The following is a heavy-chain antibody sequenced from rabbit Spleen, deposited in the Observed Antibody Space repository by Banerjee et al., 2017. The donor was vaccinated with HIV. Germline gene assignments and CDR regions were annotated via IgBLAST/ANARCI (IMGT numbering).Heavy chain of an antibody. CDR1: GFSFSGYAY. D-gene: IGHD3-1*01. V-gene: IGHV1S45*01. CDR2: IYADISGST. Sequence: QEQLEESGGDLVKPEGSLTLTCTASGFSFSGYAYMCWVRQAPGKGLEWIACIYADISGSTYYASWARGRFTISGTSSTTVTLQLTSLTAADTATYFCARSIDYGGHYGMDLWGPGTLVTVS. CDR3: ARSIDYGGHYGMDL. J-gene: IGHJ6*01.